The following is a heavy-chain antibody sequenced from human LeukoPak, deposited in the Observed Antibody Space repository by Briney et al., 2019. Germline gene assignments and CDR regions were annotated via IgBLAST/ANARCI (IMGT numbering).Heavy chain of an antibody. CDR1: GYTFTCYY. CDR3: ARRVAAGINYFDY. J-gene: IGHJ4*02. V-gene: IGHV1-2*02. D-gene: IGHD6-13*01. CDR2: INPNSGGT. Sequence: ASVKVSCKASGYTFTCYYMHWVRQAPGQGLEWMGWINPNSGGTNYAQKFQGRVTMTRDTSISTAYMELSRLRSDDTAVYYCARRVAAGINYFDYWGQGTLVTVSS.